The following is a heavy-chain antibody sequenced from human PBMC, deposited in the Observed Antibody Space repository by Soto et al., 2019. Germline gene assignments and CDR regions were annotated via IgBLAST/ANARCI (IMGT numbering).Heavy chain of an antibody. CDR1: GDSISSGGYY. J-gene: IGHJ4*02. CDR3: ARVPDY. V-gene: IGHV4-31*03. D-gene: IGHD2-2*01. Sequence: PSETLSLTCTVSGDSISSGGYYWSWIRQQPGKGLEWIGYIYYSGTTFYNPSFQSRVTISVDTSKNQFSLKLSSVTAADTAVYYCARVPDYWGQGILVNVSS. CDR2: IYYSGTT.